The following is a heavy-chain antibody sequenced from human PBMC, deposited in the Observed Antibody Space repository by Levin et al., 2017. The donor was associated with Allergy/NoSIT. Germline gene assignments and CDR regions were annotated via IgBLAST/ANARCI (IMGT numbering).Heavy chain of an antibody. CDR2: IYPGDSDT. D-gene: IGHD7-27*01. Sequence: GESLKISCKGSGYSFTSYWIGWVRQMPGKGLEWMGIIYPGDSDTRYSPSFQGQVTISADKSISTAYLQWSSLKASDTAMYYCARPITNWQDAFDIWGQGTMVTVSS. CDR3: ARPITNWQDAFDI. J-gene: IGHJ3*02. V-gene: IGHV5-51*01. CDR1: GYSFTSYW.